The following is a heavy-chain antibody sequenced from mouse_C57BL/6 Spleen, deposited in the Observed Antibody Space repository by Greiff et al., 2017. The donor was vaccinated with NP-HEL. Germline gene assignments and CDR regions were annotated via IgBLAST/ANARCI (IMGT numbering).Heavy chain of an antibody. CDR3: ARRYDFYYYAMDY. V-gene: IGHV1-61*01. J-gene: IGHJ4*01. D-gene: IGHD2-4*01. Sequence: QVQLKQPGAELVRPGSSVKLSCKASGYTFTSYWMDWVKQRPGQGLEWIGNIYPSDSETHYNQKFKDKATLTVDKSSSTAYMQLSSLTSEDSAVYYCARRYDFYYYAMDYWGQGTSVTVSS. CDR1: GYTFTSYW. CDR2: IYPSDSET.